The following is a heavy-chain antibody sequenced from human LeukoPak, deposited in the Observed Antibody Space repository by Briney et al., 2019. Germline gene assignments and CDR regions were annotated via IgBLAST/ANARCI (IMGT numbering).Heavy chain of an antibody. V-gene: IGHV3-23*01. Sequence: PGGSLRLSCAASGFTFSSYAMGWVRQAPGKGLEWVSCILNSGSSTYYADSVKGRFTISRDNSKNTLYLQMNSLRAEDTAVYYCAKDSDYDSSGYYQPFDYWGQGTLVTVSS. D-gene: IGHD3-22*01. CDR1: GFTFSSYA. CDR3: AKDSDYDSSGYYQPFDY. J-gene: IGHJ4*02. CDR2: ILNSGSST.